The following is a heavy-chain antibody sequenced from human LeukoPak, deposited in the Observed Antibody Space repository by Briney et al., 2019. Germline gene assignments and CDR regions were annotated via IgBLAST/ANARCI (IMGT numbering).Heavy chain of an antibody. CDR1: GFTFSSYW. J-gene: IGHJ3*02. CDR2: INSDGSST. V-gene: IGHV3-74*01. CDR3: ARARGDNDFWSGYYTPDPFDI. D-gene: IGHD3-3*01. Sequence: AGGSLRLSCAASGFTFSSYWMHWVRQAPGKGLAWVSRINSDGSSTSYADSVKGRFTISRDNAKNTLYLQMNSLRAEDTAVYYCARARGDNDFWSGYYTPDPFDIWGQGTMVTVSS.